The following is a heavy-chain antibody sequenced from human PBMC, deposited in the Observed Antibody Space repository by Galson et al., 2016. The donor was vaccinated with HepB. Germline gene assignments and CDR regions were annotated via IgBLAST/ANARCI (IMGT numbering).Heavy chain of an antibody. J-gene: IGHJ2*01. Sequence: SLRLSCAASGFIFSNYAMPWVRQAPGKGLEWVSSVSAGGDNTYYAESVKGQFTISRDNSKNTLYLQMNSLRAEDTAVYYCARALSSSGWTYWYFDLWGRGTLVTVSS. CDR3: ARALSSSGWTYWYFDL. V-gene: IGHV3-23*01. CDR2: VSAGGDNT. CDR1: GFIFSNYA. D-gene: IGHD6-19*01.